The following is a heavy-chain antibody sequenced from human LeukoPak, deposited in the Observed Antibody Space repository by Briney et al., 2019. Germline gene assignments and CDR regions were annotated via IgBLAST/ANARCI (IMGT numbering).Heavy chain of an antibody. D-gene: IGHD5-18*01. J-gene: IGHJ3*02. CDR1: GFTVSSYS. CDR2: ISSSSSTI. Sequence: GGSLRLSCAASGFTVSSYSMNWVRQAPGKGLEWVSYISSSSSTIYYADSVKGRFTISRDNAKNSLYLQMNSLRDEDTAVYYCVRDGYSYGFMLAFDIWGLGTRVTVSS. V-gene: IGHV3-48*02. CDR3: VRDGYSYGFMLAFDI.